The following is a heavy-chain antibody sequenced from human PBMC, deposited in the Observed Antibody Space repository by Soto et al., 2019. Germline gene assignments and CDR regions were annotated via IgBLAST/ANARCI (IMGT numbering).Heavy chain of an antibody. Sequence: QVQLVESGGGVVQPGRSLRLSCAASGFTFSSYGMHWVRKAPGKGLDWVAVIWYDGRNKYYADSLKARFTISRDNSKNTLYLQMNSLRAEDTAVYYCAREGLYSSGWYHFGYYGMDVWGQGTTVTVSS. D-gene: IGHD6-19*01. V-gene: IGHV3-33*01. CDR2: IWYDGRNK. CDR1: GFTFSSYG. J-gene: IGHJ6*02. CDR3: AREGLYSSGWYHFGYYGMDV.